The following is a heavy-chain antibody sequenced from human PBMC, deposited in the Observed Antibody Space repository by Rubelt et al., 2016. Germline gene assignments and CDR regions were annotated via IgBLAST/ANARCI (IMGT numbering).Heavy chain of an antibody. Sequence: QLQLQESGPGLVQPSETLSLTCLVSGGSISSDNYHWGWIRQPPGKGLEWIGSMSYSGSTYYNQSLKSRATIYLDTSKNHFSLKLSYVTAADTAVYYCAKHTESRLSGDFDFWGQGILVTVSS. CDR1: GGSISSDNYH. D-gene: IGHD7-27*01. CDR3: AKHTESRLSGDFDF. CDR2: MSYSGST. J-gene: IGHJ5*01. V-gene: IGHV4-39*01.